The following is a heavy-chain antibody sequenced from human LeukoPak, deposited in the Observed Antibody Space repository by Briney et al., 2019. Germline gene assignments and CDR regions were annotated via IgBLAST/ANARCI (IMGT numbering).Heavy chain of an antibody. Sequence: PGRSLRLSCAASGFTFSSYGMHWVRQAPGKGLEWVAVISYDGSKKYYADSVKGRFTISRDNSKNTLYPQVNSLRAEDTAVYYCAKGSTYLDYWGQGTLVTVSS. CDR1: GFTFSSYG. CDR2: ISYDGSKK. D-gene: IGHD5/OR15-5a*01. J-gene: IGHJ4*02. CDR3: AKGSTYLDY. V-gene: IGHV3-30*18.